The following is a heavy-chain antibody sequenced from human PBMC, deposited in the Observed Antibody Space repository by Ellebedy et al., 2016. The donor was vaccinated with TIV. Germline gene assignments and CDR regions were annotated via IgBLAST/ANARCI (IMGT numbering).Heavy chain of an antibody. D-gene: IGHD6-13*01. CDR1: GGSISSGDYY. J-gene: IGHJ4*02. Sequence: MPSETLSLTCTVSGGSISSGDYYWSLIRQPPGKGLEWIGYIYYSGRTNYNPSLKSRVTISVNTSKNQFSLKLSSVTAADTAVYYCASIIIAADYWGQGTLVTVSS. CDR2: IYYSGRT. V-gene: IGHV4-61*08. CDR3: ASIIIAADY.